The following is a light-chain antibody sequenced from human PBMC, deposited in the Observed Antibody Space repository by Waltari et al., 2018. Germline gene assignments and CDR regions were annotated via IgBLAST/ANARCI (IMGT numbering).Light chain of an antibody. V-gene: IGKV1-33*01. Sequence: DIQMTQSPSSLSASVGDSVTITCQARQDINNYLNWYQQKPGKAPKLLIYDASNLETGVPSRFSGSGSGTTFIFTISSLPPEDIATYYCQQFHSLLTFGGGTKVEIK. CDR3: QQFHSLLT. CDR2: DAS. CDR1: QDINNY. J-gene: IGKJ4*01.